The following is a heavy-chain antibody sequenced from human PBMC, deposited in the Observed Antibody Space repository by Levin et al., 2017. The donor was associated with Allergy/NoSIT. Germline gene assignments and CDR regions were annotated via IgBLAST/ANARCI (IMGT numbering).Heavy chain of an antibody. CDR2: IYPGDSDT. V-gene: IGHV5-51*01. D-gene: IGHD4-23*01. CDR1: GYSFSIYW. Sequence: GGSLRLSCKGSGYSFSIYWIAWVRQMPGKGLEWMGIIYPGDSDTRYSPSFRGQVTFSADKSISTAYLQWNSLKASDTAMYYCTRLQDYGGSSDWFDPWGQGTLITVTS. J-gene: IGHJ5*02. CDR3: TRLQDYGGSSDWFDP.